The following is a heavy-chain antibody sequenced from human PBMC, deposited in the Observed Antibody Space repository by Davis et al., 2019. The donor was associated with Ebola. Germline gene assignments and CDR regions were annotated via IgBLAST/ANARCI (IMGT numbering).Heavy chain of an antibody. D-gene: IGHD3-9*01. CDR3: ARNYDILTGYYNDYYYYGMDV. V-gene: IGHV1-2*06. CDR1: GYTFTGYY. Sequence: ASVKVSCKASGYTFTGYYMHWVRQAPGQGLEWMGRINPYTGDTNYAQKFQGRVTMTRDTSITTAYMELSRLRSDDTAVYYCARNYDILTGYYNDYYYYGMDVWGKGTTVTVSS. J-gene: IGHJ6*04. CDR2: INPYTGDT.